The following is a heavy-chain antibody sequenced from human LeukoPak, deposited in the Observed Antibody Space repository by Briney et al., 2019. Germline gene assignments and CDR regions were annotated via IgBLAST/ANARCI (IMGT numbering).Heavy chain of an antibody. D-gene: IGHD3-22*01. J-gene: IGHJ4*02. Sequence: ASVKVSCKVSGYTLTELSMHWVRQAPGKGLEWMGGFDPEDGETIYAQKFQGRVTMTEDTSTDTAYMELSSLRSEDTAVYYCATPLPGDSSGYYPAFGYWGQGTLVTVSS. CDR3: ATPLPGDSSGYYPAFGY. CDR2: FDPEDGET. V-gene: IGHV1-24*01. CDR1: GYTLTELS.